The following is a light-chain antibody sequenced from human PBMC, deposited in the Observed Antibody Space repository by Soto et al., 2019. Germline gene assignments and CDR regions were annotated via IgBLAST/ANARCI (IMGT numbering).Light chain of an antibody. V-gene: IGKV3-20*01. CDR2: GAS. CDR1: QSLSGSY. Sequence: EIVLTQSPGTLSLSPGERATLSCRASQSLSGSYLAWYQQRPGQPPRLLIYGASNRFSGITDRFSGSGSGTDFTLTISRLEPEDFAVYFCHQYGSSPRTFGPGTKVDIK. J-gene: IGKJ3*01. CDR3: HQYGSSPRT.